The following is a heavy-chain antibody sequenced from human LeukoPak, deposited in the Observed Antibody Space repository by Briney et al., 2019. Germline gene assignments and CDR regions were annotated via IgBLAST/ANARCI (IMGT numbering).Heavy chain of an antibody. V-gene: IGHV1-2*02. CDR1: GYTFTVYY. J-gene: IGHJ4*02. CDR3: AGEALGDFDWLRYYFDH. Sequence: ASVSVSYTASGYTFTVYYMHWVRQAPGQGGEGMGWINPNSGGTKYSRKFQGRVTMTRDTAISKACIALSRRRCEDTAVYYCAGEALGDFDWLRYYFDHWGQGTLVTVST. CDR2: INPNSGGT. D-gene: IGHD3-9*01.